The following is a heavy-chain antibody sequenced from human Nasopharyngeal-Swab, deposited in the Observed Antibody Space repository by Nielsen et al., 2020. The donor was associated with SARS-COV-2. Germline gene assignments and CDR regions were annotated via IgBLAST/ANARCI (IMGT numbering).Heavy chain of an antibody. CDR3: ARSPRGTSVWPYHFDS. V-gene: IGHV4-4*07. CDR1: GASRGNFY. D-gene: IGHD6-19*01. J-gene: IGHJ4*02. Sequence: GSLRLSCSVSGASRGNFYWSWIRQPAGKGLEWIGRVYLSGSTYYNPSFRSRVTMSLDTSYNQLSLRLSSVTADDTAVYYCARSPRGTSVWPYHFDSWGQGTLVTVSS. CDR2: VYLSGST.